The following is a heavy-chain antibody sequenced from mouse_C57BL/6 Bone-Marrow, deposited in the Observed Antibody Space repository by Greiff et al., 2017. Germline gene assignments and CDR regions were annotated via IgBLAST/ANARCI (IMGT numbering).Heavy chain of an antibody. CDR3: ARGGVRGNWYFDV. D-gene: IGHD2-14*01. Sequence: DVKLQESGPGLAKPSQTLSLTCSVTGYSITSDYWNWIRKFPGNKLEYMGYISYSGSTYYNPSLKSRITITRDTSKNQYYLQMNSVTTEKTATDCCARGGVRGNWYFDVWGTGTTVTVSS. V-gene: IGHV3-8*01. J-gene: IGHJ1*03. CDR1: GYSITSDY. CDR2: ISYSGST.